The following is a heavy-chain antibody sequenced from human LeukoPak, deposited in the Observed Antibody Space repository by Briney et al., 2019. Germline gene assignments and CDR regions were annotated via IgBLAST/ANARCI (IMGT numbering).Heavy chain of an antibody. CDR2: VSHSGST. D-gene: IGHD3-10*01. J-gene: IGHJ5*02. CDR3: ARDSAWFDP. Sequence: SGTLSLTCAVSGGSISRNYWWSWVRQPPGKGLEWIGEVSHSGSTNYNPSLKSRLTISVDTSKNQFSLELTSVTAADTAVYYCARDSAWFDPWGQGTLVTVSS. V-gene: IGHV4-4*02. CDR1: GGSISRNYW.